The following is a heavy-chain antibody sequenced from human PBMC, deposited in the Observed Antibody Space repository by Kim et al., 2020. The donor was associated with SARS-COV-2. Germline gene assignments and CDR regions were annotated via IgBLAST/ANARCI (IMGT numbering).Heavy chain of an antibody. J-gene: IGHJ5*02. CDR1: GESFSAYY. CDR3: AREGANWFDP. CDR2: INYSGST. Sequence: SETLSLTCAVYGESFSAYYWSWMRQPPGKGLEWIGEINYSGSTNYNPSLKSRVTIFVDKSKNQVSLNLSSVTAADTAMYYCAREGANWFDPWGQGTLVT. V-gene: IGHV4-34*01.